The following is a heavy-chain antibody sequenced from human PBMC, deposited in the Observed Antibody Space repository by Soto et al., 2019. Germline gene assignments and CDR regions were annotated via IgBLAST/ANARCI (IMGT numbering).Heavy chain of an antibody. CDR1: GFTFSSYS. CDR3: ARADTIFGVVTPVHYGMDV. D-gene: IGHD3-3*01. V-gene: IGHV3-21*01. CDR2: ISSSSSYI. J-gene: IGHJ6*02. Sequence: EVQLVESGGGLVKPGGSLRLSCAASGFTFSSYSMNWVRQDPGKGLEWVSSISSSSSYIYYADSVKGRFTISRDNAKNSLYLQMNSLRAEDTAVYYCARADTIFGVVTPVHYGMDVWGQGTTVTVSS.